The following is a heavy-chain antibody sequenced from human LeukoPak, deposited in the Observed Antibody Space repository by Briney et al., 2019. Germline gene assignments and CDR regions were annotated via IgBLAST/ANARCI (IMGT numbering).Heavy chain of an antibody. D-gene: IGHD6-13*01. Sequence: GGSLRLSCAASGFTFDDYAMHWVRQAPGKGLEWVSGISWNSGSIGYADSVKGRFTISRDNAKNSLYLQMNSLRAEDMALYYCAKARYSSSWYGNWFDPWGQGTLVTVSS. CDR3: AKARYSSSWYGNWFDP. V-gene: IGHV3-9*03. CDR1: GFTFDDYA. CDR2: ISWNSGSI. J-gene: IGHJ5*02.